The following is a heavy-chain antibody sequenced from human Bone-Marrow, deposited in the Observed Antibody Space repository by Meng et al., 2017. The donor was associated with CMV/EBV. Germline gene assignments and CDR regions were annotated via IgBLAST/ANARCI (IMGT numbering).Heavy chain of an antibody. V-gene: IGHV3-21*01. J-gene: IGHJ6*02. CDR3: ARDEPEEYFSSTSCRYYYYYGMDV. CDR2: ISSSSSYI. D-gene: IGHD2-2*01. CDR1: GFTFSSYA. Sequence: GESLKISCAASGFTFSSYAMSWVRQAPGKGLEWVSSISSSSSYIYYADSVKGRFTISRDNAKNSLYLQMNSLRAEDTAVYYCARDEPEEYFSSTSCRYYYYYGMDVWGQGTTVTVSS.